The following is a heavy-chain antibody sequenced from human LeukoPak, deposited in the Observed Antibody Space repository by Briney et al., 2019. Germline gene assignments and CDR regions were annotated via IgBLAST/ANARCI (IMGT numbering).Heavy chain of an antibody. D-gene: IGHD3-16*01. V-gene: IGHV4-39*01. CDR1: GGSITGSYY. CDR3: ARRDNEYVFDF. J-gene: IGHJ4*02. CDR2: VFYSGGT. Sequence: PSETLSLTCTVSGGSITGSYYWGWIRQTPGEQLEWIGSVFYSGGTYYNPSLKSRVTISVDTSRNQFSLKLSSVTAADTAVYYCARRDNEYVFDFWGQGTLVTVSS.